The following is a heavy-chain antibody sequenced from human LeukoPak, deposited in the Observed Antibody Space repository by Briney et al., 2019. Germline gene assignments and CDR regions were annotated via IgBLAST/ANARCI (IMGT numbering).Heavy chain of an antibody. J-gene: IGHJ6*02. CDR2: INHSGST. D-gene: IGHD3-22*01. V-gene: IGHV4-34*01. CDR3: ARDYYDHYGMDV. CDR1: GGSFSGYY. Sequence: SETLSLTCAVYGGSFSGYYWSWIRQPPGKGLEWIGEINHSGSTNYNPSLKSRVTISVDTSKNRFSLKLSSVTAADTAVYYCARDYYDHYGMDVWGQGTTVTVSS.